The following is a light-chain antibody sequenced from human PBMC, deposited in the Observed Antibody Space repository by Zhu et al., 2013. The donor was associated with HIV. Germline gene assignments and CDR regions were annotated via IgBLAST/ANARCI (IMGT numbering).Light chain of an antibody. CDR2: SAA. Sequence: DIQMTQSPASLSAVVGDRVTITCRASQNIRSYVNWYQQRPGKAPRLLIHSAASLLSGVPSRFSGGGSGTDFTLSISRLEPEDSAVYYCQQYDASPQYTFGQGTRLEIK. CDR1: QNIRSY. CDR3: QQYDASPQYT. J-gene: IGKJ2*01. V-gene: IGKV1-39*01.